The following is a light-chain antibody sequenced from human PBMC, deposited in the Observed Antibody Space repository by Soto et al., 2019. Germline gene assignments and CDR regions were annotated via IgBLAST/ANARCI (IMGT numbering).Light chain of an antibody. V-gene: IGKV3-20*01. J-gene: IGKJ5*01. CDR2: GAS. CDR3: QQYSDLPMT. Sequence: EIFLTQSPGTPSLSPGERATLSFRASQSVSNNYLAWYQQKPGQAPRLLIYGASRRATGIPDRFSGSASGTDFTLTISRLEPEDFAVYFCQQYSDLPMTFGQGTRLEI. CDR1: QSVSNNY.